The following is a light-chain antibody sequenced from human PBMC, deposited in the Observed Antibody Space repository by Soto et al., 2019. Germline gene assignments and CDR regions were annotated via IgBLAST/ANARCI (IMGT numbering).Light chain of an antibody. V-gene: IGLV1-44*01. Sequence: QSVLTQPPSASGTPGQRVAISCSGSSSNIGSNTVNWYQQLPGTAPKLLIYSNNQRPSGVPDRFSGSKSGTSASLAISGLPSEDEADYYCATWDDSMTAFYVFGTGTKLTVL. CDR3: ATWDDSMTAFYV. CDR2: SNN. J-gene: IGLJ1*01. CDR1: SSNIGSNT.